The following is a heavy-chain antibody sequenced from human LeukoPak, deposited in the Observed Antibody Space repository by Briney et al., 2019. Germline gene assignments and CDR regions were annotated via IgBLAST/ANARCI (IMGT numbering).Heavy chain of an antibody. Sequence: GASVKVSCKASGYTFTSYGISWVRQAPGQGLEWMGWISAYNGNTGYAQKFQGRVTMTRNTSISTAYMELSSLRSEDTAVYYCARGEVLRFLEWLSANWFDPWGQGTLVTVSS. D-gene: IGHD3-3*01. V-gene: IGHV1-8*02. CDR2: ISAYNGNT. J-gene: IGHJ5*02. CDR1: GYTFTSYG. CDR3: ARGEVLRFLEWLSANWFDP.